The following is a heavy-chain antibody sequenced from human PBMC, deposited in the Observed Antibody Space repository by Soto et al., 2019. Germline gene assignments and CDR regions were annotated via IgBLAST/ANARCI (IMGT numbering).Heavy chain of an antibody. CDR2: ISAGGSST. Sequence: EVQLLESGGGLVQPGGSLRLSCAASGFTFNNYAMRWVRQAPGKGLEWVSAISAGGSSTYYADSVKGRFTISRDNSKNTLYLQMNSLRAEDTAEYYCAKDAYGDYSFSDYWGQGTLVTVSS. J-gene: IGHJ4*02. V-gene: IGHV3-23*01. D-gene: IGHD4-17*01. CDR1: GFTFNNYA. CDR3: AKDAYGDYSFSDY.